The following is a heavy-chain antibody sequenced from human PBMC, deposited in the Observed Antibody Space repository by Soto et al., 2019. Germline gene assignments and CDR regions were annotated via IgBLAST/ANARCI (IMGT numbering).Heavy chain of an antibody. Sequence: QVQLVESGGGLVKPGGSLRLSCAASEFTFSDYYMSWIRQAPGKGLECVSYISRTSSYTNYADSVKGRFTISRDNAKNSLYLQMNRLRAEDTAVYYCASLDYYSDSGTNKLDYWGQGTLVTVSS. CDR3: ASLDYYSDSGTNKLDY. J-gene: IGHJ4*02. CDR1: EFTFSDYY. CDR2: ISRTSSYT. D-gene: IGHD3-10*01. V-gene: IGHV3-11*05.